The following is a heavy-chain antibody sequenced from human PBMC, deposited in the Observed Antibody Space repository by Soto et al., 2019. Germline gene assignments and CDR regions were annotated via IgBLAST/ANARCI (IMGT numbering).Heavy chain of an antibody. CDR1: GFTFSSYG. CDR3: AKDSPDLERYFQH. CDR2: ISYDGSNK. Sequence: GGSLRLSCAASGFTFSSYGMHWVRQAPGKGLEWVAVISYDGSNKYYADSVKGRFTISRDNSKNTLYLQMNSLRAEDTAVYYCAKDSPDLERYFQHWGQGTLVTVSS. J-gene: IGHJ1*01. V-gene: IGHV3-30*18.